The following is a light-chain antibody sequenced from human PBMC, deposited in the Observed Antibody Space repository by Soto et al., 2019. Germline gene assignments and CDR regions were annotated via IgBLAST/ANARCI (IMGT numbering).Light chain of an antibody. J-gene: IGLJ2*01. CDR2: LEGSGSY. Sequence: QSVLTQSSSASASLGSSVKLTCTLSSGHSSYIIAWHQQQPGKAPRYLMKLEGSGSYNKGSGVPDRFSGSSSGADRYLTISNLQFEDEADYYCETWGSNTHVVFGGGTKPTVL. CDR1: SGHSSYI. V-gene: IGLV4-60*02. CDR3: ETWGSNTHVV.